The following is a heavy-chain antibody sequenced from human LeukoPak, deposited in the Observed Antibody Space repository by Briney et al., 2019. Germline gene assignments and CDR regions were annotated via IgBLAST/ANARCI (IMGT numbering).Heavy chain of an antibody. CDR3: ARDPYSGNYGAYYYYYMDV. D-gene: IGHD1-26*01. CDR2: ITSSSSYI. CDR1: EFTFSSYN. V-gene: IGHV3-21*06. J-gene: IGHJ6*03. Sequence: GGSLRLSCAASEFTFSSYNMNWARQAPGKGLEWVSSITSSSSYIYYADSVKGRFTISRDNAKNSLYLQMDSLRVEDTAEYYCARDPYSGNYGAYYYYYMDVWGKGTTVTVSS.